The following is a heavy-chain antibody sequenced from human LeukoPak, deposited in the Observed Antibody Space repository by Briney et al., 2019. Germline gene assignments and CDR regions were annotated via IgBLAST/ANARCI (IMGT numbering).Heavy chain of an antibody. CDR2: IYDSGST. Sequence: SETLSLTCTVSGGSISSSSYYWGWVRQPPGKGLEWIGRIYDSGSTYYNPSIKSRVTISVDTSKNQFSLKLSSVTAADTAVYYCARLPQGGSTYGPLDVWGQGTTVTVSS. V-gene: IGHV4-39*01. D-gene: IGHD5-18*01. J-gene: IGHJ6*02. CDR1: GGSISSSSYY. CDR3: ARLPQGGSTYGPLDV.